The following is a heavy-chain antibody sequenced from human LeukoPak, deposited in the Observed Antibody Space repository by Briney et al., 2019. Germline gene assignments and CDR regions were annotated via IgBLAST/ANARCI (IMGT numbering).Heavy chain of an antibody. D-gene: IGHD5-18*01. Sequence: GGSLRLSCAASGFTFSSSAMHWVRQAPGKGLEWVAVISYDGSNKYYADSVKGRFTISRDNSKNTLYLHMNSLRAEDTAVYYCAKDAVQLWSYYFDYWGQGTLVTVSS. CDR2: ISYDGSNK. J-gene: IGHJ4*02. V-gene: IGHV3-30*04. CDR3: AKDAVQLWSYYFDY. CDR1: GFTFSSSA.